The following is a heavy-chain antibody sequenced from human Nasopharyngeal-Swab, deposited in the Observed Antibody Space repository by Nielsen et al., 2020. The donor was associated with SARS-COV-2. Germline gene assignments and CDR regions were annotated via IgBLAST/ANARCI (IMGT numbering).Heavy chain of an antibody. J-gene: IGHJ6*02. V-gene: IGHV3-30*18. Sequence: WIRQPPGKGLEWVAVISYDGSNKYYADSVKGRFTISRDNSKNTLYPQMNSLRAEDTAVYYCAKEGCSGGSCYHDYYYYGMDVWGQGTTVTVSS. CDR2: ISYDGSNK. CDR3: AKEGCSGGSCYHDYYYYGMDV. D-gene: IGHD2-15*01.